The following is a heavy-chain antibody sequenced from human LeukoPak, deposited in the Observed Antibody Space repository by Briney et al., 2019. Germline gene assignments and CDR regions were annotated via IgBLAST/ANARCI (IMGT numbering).Heavy chain of an antibody. CDR3: ARGRSFNYNDNRAHYPY. D-gene: IGHD3-22*01. J-gene: IGHJ4*02. CDR2: IGTLGDT. V-gene: IGHV3-13*01. Sequence: GGSLRLSCAASGFTFSSYDFHWVRQVPGYGLEWVSGIGTLGDTYYLGSVKGRLTISRENAKNSLYLQMNSLRAGDTAVYYCARGRSFNYNDNRAHYPYWGQGTVVTVSS. CDR1: GFTFSSYD.